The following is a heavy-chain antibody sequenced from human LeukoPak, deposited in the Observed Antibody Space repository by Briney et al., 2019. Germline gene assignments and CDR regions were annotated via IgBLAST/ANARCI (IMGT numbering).Heavy chain of an antibody. D-gene: IGHD3-3*01. CDR2: INRNGNT. Sequence: KPSETLSLTCAISDEPFSGYYWGWIRQPPGKGLELIGEINRNGNTDYNPSLKSRVSMSIDTSKNQFSLKLISVTAADTAVYYCARLVPERFFQLNTEGYYDYWGQGTLVTVSS. CDR3: ARLVPERFFQLNTEGYYDY. J-gene: IGHJ4*02. V-gene: IGHV4-34*01. CDR1: DEPFSGYY.